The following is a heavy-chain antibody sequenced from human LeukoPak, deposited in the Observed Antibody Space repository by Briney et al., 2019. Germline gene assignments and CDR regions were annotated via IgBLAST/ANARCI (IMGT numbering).Heavy chain of an antibody. J-gene: IGHJ4*02. CDR1: GGSVSGYY. CDR3: ARIHRYCSGGACYVLDN. CDR2: VYYSGST. Sequence: SETLSLTCVVSGGSVSGYYWGWIRQPPGRGLEWIGYVYYSGSTNYNPSFKSRITISVDTSRSQFSLQLSSVTAADTAVYYCARIHRYCSGGACYVLDNWGQGTLVAVSS. D-gene: IGHD2-15*01. V-gene: IGHV4-59*02.